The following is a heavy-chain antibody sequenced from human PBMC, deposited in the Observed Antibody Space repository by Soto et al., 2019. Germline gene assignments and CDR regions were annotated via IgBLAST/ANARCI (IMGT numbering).Heavy chain of an antibody. D-gene: IGHD5-12*01. Sequence: GGSLRLSCAASGFTFSDHYMDWVRQAPGKGLEWVGRTRNKANSYTTEYAASVKGRFTISRDDSKNSLYLQMNSLKTEDTAVYYCARNSGYVRAFDISGRGTMVTVS. CDR3: ARNSGYVRAFDI. CDR1: GFTFSDHY. CDR2: TRNKANSYTT. J-gene: IGHJ3*02. V-gene: IGHV3-72*01.